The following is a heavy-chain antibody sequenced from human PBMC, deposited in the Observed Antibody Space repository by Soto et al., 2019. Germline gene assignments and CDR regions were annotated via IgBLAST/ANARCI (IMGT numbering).Heavy chain of an antibody. CDR1: GCDLDSYT. J-gene: IGHJ6*02. D-gene: IGHD4-17*01. CDR2: MSSRGSYI. Sequence: PGVSLRRACVASGCDLDSYTIHWVRQAPGKGLEWVSIMSSRGSYIFYADSVKGRFTISRDNAKSILYLQMNSLRAEDTAVYYCARDLGDYGDYLYYHYAMGVWRQGTTVTVSS. CDR3: ARDLGDYGDYLYYHYAMGV. V-gene: IGHV3-21*06.